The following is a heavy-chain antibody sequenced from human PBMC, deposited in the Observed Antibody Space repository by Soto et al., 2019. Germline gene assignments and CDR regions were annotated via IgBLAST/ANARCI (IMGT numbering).Heavy chain of an antibody. CDR1: SETFASYD. J-gene: IGHJ5*02. D-gene: IGHD6-19*01. CDR3: ARVTRGSGDWFDP. CDR2: ISTYNGNT. Sequence: ASVKVSCKASSETFASYDITWVRQAPGQGLEWMGWISTYNGNTKYAQNVQGRVAMTTDTSTSTAYMELRSLKSDDTAVYYCARVTRGSGDWFDPWGQGTLVTVSS. V-gene: IGHV1-18*01.